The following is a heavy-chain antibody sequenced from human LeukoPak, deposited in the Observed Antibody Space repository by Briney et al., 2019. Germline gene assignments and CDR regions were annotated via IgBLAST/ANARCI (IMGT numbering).Heavy chain of an antibody. J-gene: IGHJ6*02. CDR3: ARYHPPYYYYGMDV. CDR2: IYTTGST. D-gene: IGHD1-14*01. V-gene: IGHV4-4*09. Sequence: SETLSLTCTASGGSISSYYWTWIRQPPGKGLEWIGFIYTTGSTNYNPSLKSRVTISLDTSQNQISLMLTSVTAADTAVYYCARYHPPYYYYGMDVWGQGTTVTVSS. CDR1: GGSISSYY.